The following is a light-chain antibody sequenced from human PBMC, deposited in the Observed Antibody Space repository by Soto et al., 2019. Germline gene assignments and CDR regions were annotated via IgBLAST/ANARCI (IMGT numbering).Light chain of an antibody. J-gene: IGLJ1*01. Sequence: QSVLTQPPSASGSPGRSVTISCTGTSSDVDIYNYVSWYQQHPGKAPKLIIYEVTKRPSGVPDRFSGSKSGNTASLTVSGLQTEDEAEYYCSSYAGSNTLVFGTGTKVTVL. CDR2: EVT. V-gene: IGLV2-8*01. CDR1: SSDVDIYNY. CDR3: SSYAGSNTLV.